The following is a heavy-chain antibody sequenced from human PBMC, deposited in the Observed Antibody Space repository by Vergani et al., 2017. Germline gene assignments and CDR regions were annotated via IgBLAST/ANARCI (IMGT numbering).Heavy chain of an antibody. D-gene: IGHD3-9*01. J-gene: IGHJ4*02. CDR2: INPNSGGT. CDR1: GYTFTGYY. Sequence: QVQLVQSGAEVKKPGASVKVSCKASGYTFTGYYMHWVRQAPGQGLEWVGCINPNSGGTNYAQKFQGRVTMTRDTSISTAYMELSRLRSDDTAVYYCAPTRGYFDWLYFDDWGQGTLVTVSS. CDR3: APTRGYFDWLYFDD. V-gene: IGHV1-2*02.